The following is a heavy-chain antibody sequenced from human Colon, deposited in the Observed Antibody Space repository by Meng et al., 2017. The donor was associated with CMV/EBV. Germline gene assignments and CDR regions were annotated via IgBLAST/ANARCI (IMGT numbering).Heavy chain of an antibody. J-gene: IGHJ6*02. Sequence: GESLKISCIASGLNFSSYSMAWVRQAPGKGLEWVSSIAKIGNYITYADSVRGRFTISRDNANNSLYLQMNSLRAEDTAVYYCARESIAMVRGYGMDVWGQGTTVTVSS. D-gene: IGHD3-10*01. CDR3: ARESIAMVRGYGMDV. CDR1: GLNFSSYS. CDR2: IAKIGNYI. V-gene: IGHV3-21*04.